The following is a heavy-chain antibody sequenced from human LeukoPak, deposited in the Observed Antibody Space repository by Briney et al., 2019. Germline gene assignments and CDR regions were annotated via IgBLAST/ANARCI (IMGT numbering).Heavy chain of an antibody. CDR3: ARHWQDDAFDI. V-gene: IGHV5-51*01. CDR1: GSSFTSYW. J-gene: IGHJ3*02. Sequence: GESLKISCKGSGSSFTSYWIGWVRQLPGKGLEWMGIIYPGDSDTRCSPSFQGQVTISADKSISTAYLQWSSLKASDTAMYYCARHWQDDAFDIWGQGTMVTVSS. CDR2: IYPGDSDT.